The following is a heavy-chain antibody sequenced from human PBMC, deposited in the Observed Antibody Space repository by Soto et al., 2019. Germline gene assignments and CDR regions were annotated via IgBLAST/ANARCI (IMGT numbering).Heavy chain of an antibody. J-gene: IGHJ6*03. Sequence: GGSLRLSCAASGFTFSSYAMSWVRQAPGKGLEWVSAISGSGGSTYYADSVKGRFTISRDNSKNTLYLQMNSLRAEDTAVYYCAKVRGITIFGVVKDYYYYMDVWGKGTTVTVSS. CDR2: ISGSGGST. D-gene: IGHD3-3*01. V-gene: IGHV3-23*01. CDR3: AKVRGITIFGVVKDYYYYMDV. CDR1: GFTFSSYA.